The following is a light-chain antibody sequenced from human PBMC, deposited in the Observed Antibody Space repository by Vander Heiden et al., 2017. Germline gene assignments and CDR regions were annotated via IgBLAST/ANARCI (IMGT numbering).Light chain of an antibody. J-gene: IGKJ2*01. V-gene: IGKV1-8*01. Sequence: AIRMTQSPSSPSASTGDRVTITCRASQGISSYLAWYQQKPGKAPKLLIYAAPTLQSGVPSRFSGSGSGTDFTLTISCLQFEDFATYYCQQYHSYLYTFGQGTRLEIK. CDR2: AAP. CDR1: QGISSY. CDR3: QQYHSYLYT.